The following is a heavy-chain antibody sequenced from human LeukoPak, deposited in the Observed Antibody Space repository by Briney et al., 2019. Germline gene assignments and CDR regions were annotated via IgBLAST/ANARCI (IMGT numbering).Heavy chain of an antibody. CDR2: MNPNSGNT. J-gene: IGHJ6*03. CDR1: GYTFTSYD. V-gene: IGHV1-8*01. CDR3: ARGLTYYDFWSGYYTSSYMDV. D-gene: IGHD3-3*01. Sequence: ASVKVCWKASGYTFTSYDINWVRHATGQGLEWMGWMNPNSGNTGYAQKFQGRVTMTRNTSISTAYMELSSLRSEDTAVYYCARGLTYYDFWSGYYTSSYMDVWGKGTTVTVSS.